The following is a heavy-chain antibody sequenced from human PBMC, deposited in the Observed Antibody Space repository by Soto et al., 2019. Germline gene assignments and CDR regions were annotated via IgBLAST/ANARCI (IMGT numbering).Heavy chain of an antibody. CDR3: ARGTATMARAVLLE. CDR1: GDPLSSGDYY. J-gene: IGHJ4*02. CDR2: IFYTGSS. V-gene: IGHV4-30-4*01. D-gene: IGHD3-10*01. Sequence: QVQLQESGPGLVKPSQTLSLTCTVSGDPLSSGDYYWSWIRQRPGKGLEWIGYIFYTGSSYYNPSLRSRVSMSVDTSKNQFSLNVDSVSAADTAVYYCARGTATMARAVLLEWGQGTLITVSS.